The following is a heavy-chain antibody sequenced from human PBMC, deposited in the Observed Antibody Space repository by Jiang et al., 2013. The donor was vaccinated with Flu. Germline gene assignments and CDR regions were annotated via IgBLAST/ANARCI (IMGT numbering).Heavy chain of an antibody. V-gene: IGHV3-30-3*01. J-gene: IGHJ3*02. CDR2: ISYDGSNK. Sequence: HWVRQAPDKGLEWVAVISYDGSNKYYADSVKGRFTISRDNSKNTLYLQTNSLRPEDTAVYYCARDGGRGDHDAFDIWGQGTMVTVSS. D-gene: IGHD2-21*01. CDR3: ARDGGRGDHDAFDI.